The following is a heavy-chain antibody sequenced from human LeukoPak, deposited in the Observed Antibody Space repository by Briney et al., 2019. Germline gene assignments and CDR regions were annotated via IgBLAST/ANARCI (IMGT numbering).Heavy chain of an antibody. Sequence: AALKDSSKPSGDTFTRSKTNSVRQATRQRRGLRGWMTLKSGNKDYAKKFEGRVTKPRKKSISTAYIALSSLRSEETTVYYCARVVYSQGCTDWGQGTLVSVSS. D-gene: IGHD2-15*01. CDR3: ARVVYSQGCTD. CDR1: GDTFTRSK. V-gene: IGHV1-8*01. J-gene: IGHJ4*02. CDR2: MTLKSGNK.